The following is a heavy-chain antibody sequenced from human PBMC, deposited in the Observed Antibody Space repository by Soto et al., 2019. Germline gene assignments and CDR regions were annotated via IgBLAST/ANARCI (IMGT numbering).Heavy chain of an antibody. J-gene: IGHJ4*02. CDR2: IKSKTDGETI. D-gene: IGHD3-16*01. CDR3: TTDYVLPPAAGDY. Sequence: ESGGGLVKPGGSLRLSCAASGFTFSNAWMSWVRQAPGKGLEWVGRIKSKTDGETIDYAAPVKDRFIISRDDSKDTLFLQMNSLRTEDTAMYYCTTDYVLPPAAGDYWGQGTLVTVSS. CDR1: GFTFSNAW. V-gene: IGHV3-15*01.